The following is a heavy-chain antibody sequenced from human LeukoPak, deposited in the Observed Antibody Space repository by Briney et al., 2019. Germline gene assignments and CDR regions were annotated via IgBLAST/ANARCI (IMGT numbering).Heavy chain of an antibody. CDR3: ARDGITCTRDY. V-gene: IGHV3-7*01. CDR1: GFIFRSYW. D-gene: IGHD1-7*01. CDR2: IDEHGFKT. Sequence: GGSLRLSCAAAGFIFRSYWMVWVRQAPGKGLEWVASIDEHGFKTYYAASVTGRFTISKDTAKNSLDLQMNSLRAEDTAVYYCARDGITCTRDYWGQGALVTVSS. J-gene: IGHJ4*02.